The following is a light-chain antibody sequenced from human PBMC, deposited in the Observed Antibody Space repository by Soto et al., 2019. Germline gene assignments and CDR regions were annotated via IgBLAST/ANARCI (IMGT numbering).Light chain of an antibody. CDR2: KAS. Sequence: DIQMTQSPSTLSASVGDRVTITCRASQTISSWLAWYQQRPGKAPKLLIYKASSLQSGVPSRFSGSGSETEFTLTISSLQPDDFAAYYCQQYNSYSSTFGQGTKLEMK. CDR3: QQYNSYSST. J-gene: IGKJ2*01. CDR1: QTISSW. V-gene: IGKV1-5*03.